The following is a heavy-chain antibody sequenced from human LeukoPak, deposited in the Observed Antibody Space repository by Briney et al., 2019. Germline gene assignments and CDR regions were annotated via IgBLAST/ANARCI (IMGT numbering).Heavy chain of an antibody. J-gene: IGHJ3*02. CDR1: GLTFDDYA. CDR2: ISWNSGSI. D-gene: IGHD3-22*01. Sequence: GGSLRLSCAASGLTFDDYAMHWVRQAPGKGLEWVSGISWNSGSIGYADSVKGRFTISRDNAKNSLYPQMNSLRAEDMALYYCAKGGYDSSGYYHYDAFDIWGQGTMVTVSS. V-gene: IGHV3-9*03. CDR3: AKGGYDSSGYYHYDAFDI.